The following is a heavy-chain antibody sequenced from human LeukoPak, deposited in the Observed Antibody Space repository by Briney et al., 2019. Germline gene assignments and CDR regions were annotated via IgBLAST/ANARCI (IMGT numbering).Heavy chain of an antibody. Sequence: GGSLRLSCAASGFTFSSYGMHWVRQAPGKGLEWVAFIRYDGSNKYYADSVKGRFTISRDNSKNTLYLQMNSLRAEDTAVYYCAKLPAAITVLSYWGQGTLVTVPS. V-gene: IGHV3-30*02. CDR3: AKLPAAITVLSY. J-gene: IGHJ4*02. CDR2: IRYDGSNK. CDR1: GFTFSSYG. D-gene: IGHD2-2*01.